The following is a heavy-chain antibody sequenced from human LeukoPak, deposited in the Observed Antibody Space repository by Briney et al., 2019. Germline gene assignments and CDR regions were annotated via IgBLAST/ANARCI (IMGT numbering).Heavy chain of an antibody. CDR1: GFTFDDYG. CDR2: ISWNSGGI. V-gene: IGHV3-9*01. CDR3: ARDSGRDYGDRRDAFDI. Sequence: GGSLRLSCAVSGFTFDDYGMHWVRQAPGKCLEWVSGISWNSGGIAYADSVKGRFTISRDNAKNSLYLQMNSLRAEDTAVYYCARDSGRDYGDRRDAFDIWGQETMVTVSS. J-gene: IGHJ3*02. D-gene: IGHD4-17*01.